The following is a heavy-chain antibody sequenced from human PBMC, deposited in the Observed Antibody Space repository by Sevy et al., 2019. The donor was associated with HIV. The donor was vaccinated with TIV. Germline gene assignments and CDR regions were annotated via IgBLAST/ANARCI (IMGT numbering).Heavy chain of an antibody. CDR3: AKDGRYFDRSHVDY. CDR1: VFTFSSYG. V-gene: IGHV3-30*18. D-gene: IGHD3-22*01. J-gene: IGHJ4*02. CDR2: ISYDGSNK. Sequence: QLGGSLRLSCAASVFTFSSYGMHWVRQAPGKGLEWVAVISYDGSNKYYADSVKGRFTISRDNSKNTLYLQMNSLRAEDTSVYYCAKDGRYFDRSHVDYWGQGTLVTVSS.